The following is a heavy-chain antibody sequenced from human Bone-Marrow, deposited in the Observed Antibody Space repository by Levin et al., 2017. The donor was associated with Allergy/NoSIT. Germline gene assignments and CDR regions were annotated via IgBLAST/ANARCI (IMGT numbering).Heavy chain of an antibody. CDR3: ARRLPGDPEYGDFRDWYFDL. V-gene: IGHV4-34*01. D-gene: IGHD2-21*02. J-gene: IGHJ2*01. Sequence: KSSETLSLTCAVYGGSLSGFHWSWIRQSPGRGLEWIGEIDQDGNTIYNPSLKRRVSISIDTSKSQFSLKLISVTTADTAVYYCARRLPGDPEYGDFRDWYFDLWGRGSLVTVSS. CDR2: IDQDGNT. CDR1: GGSLSGFH.